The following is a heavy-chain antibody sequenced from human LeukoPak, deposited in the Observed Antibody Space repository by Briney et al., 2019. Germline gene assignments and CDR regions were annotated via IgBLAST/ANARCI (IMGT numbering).Heavy chain of an antibody. D-gene: IGHD2-15*01. CDR2: ISYDGSNK. CDR3: AKDRSPRFCGGGSCYSAPFGMDV. V-gene: IGHV3-30*18. Sequence: QPGRSLRLSCAASGFTFSSYGMNWVRQAPGKGLEWVAVISYDGSNKYYADSVKGRFTISRDNSKNTHLQMNSLRAEDTAVYYCAKDRSPRFCGGGSCYSAPFGMDVRGQGTTVKVSS. J-gene: IGHJ6*02. CDR1: GFTFSSYG.